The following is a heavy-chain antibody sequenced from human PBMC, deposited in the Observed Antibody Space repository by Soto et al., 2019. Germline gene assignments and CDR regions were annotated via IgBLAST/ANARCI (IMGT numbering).Heavy chain of an antibody. CDR1: GFTFSSYA. J-gene: IGHJ4*02. CDR3: ARDNSWSGYHDY. Sequence: QVQLVESGGGVVQPGRSLRLSCAASGFTFSSYAMHWVRQAPGKGLEWVAVISYDGSNKYYADSVKGRFTISRDNSKNTLYLQMNSLRAEDTAVYYCARDNSWSGYHDYWGQGTLVTISS. CDR2: ISYDGSNK. V-gene: IGHV3-30-3*01. D-gene: IGHD3-3*01.